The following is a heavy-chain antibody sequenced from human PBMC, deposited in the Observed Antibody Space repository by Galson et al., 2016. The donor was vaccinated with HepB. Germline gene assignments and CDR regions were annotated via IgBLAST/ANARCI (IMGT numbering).Heavy chain of an antibody. J-gene: IGHJ4*02. Sequence: LSLTCNVSGGSITTGIYYWGWIRQPPGKGLEWIGRVYTSGSTNYKPSLRSRVTISLDTSKNLFSLKLTSVTAADTAVYYCARSTRTSSSRFDYWGQGTLVTVSS. CDR1: GGSITTGIYY. CDR2: VYTSGST. CDR3: ARSTRTSSSRFDY. D-gene: IGHD6-6*01. V-gene: IGHV4-61*02.